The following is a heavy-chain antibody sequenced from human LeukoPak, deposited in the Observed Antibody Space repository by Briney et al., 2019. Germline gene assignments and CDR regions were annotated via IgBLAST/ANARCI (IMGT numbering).Heavy chain of an antibody. CDR3: ARGAVIGRGYSYTNY. D-gene: IGHD5-18*01. Sequence: SETLSLTCTVSGYSISSGYFWGWIRRPPGKGLEWIGTFSHSGSSFYSPSLMSRVTISLDTSKNHFSLKLSSVTAADTAVYYCARGAVIGRGYSYTNYWGQGTLVTVSS. CDR2: FSHSGSS. V-gene: IGHV4-38-2*02. J-gene: IGHJ4*02. CDR1: GYSISSGYF.